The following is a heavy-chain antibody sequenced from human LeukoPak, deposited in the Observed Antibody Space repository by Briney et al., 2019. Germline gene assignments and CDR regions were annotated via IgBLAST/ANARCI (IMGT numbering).Heavy chain of an antibody. Sequence: GGSLRLSCAASGFTFSRYGMHWVRQAPGKGLEWVAVISYDGSNKHYADPVKGRFTISRDNSKNTLYLQMNSLRAEDTAVYYCAKDGFPTVTTPLWCFDLWGRGTLVTVSS. CDR2: ISYDGSNK. CDR1: GFTFSRYG. V-gene: IGHV3-30*18. D-gene: IGHD4-11*01. J-gene: IGHJ2*01. CDR3: AKDGFPTVTTPLWCFDL.